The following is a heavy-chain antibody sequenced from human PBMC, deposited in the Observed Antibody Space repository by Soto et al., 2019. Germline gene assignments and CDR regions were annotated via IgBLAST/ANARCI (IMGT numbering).Heavy chain of an antibody. V-gene: IGHV3-30*18. CDR2: ISYDGSNK. D-gene: IGHD5-12*01. J-gene: IGHJ4*02. CDR3: AKGYNY. Sequence: PGGSLRLSCAASGFTFSSYGMHWVRQAPGKGLEWVAVISYDGSNKYYADSVKGLFTISRDNFKNTLYLQMNSLRAEETAVYYCAKGYNYWGQGTLVTVSS. CDR1: GFTFSSYG.